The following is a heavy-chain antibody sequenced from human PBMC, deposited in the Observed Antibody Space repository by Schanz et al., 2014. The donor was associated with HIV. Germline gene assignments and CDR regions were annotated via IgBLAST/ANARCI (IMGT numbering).Heavy chain of an antibody. CDR3: ARDSYYDRSRYSGYYYYGMDV. J-gene: IGHJ6*02. V-gene: IGHV3-30*03. Sequence: QVQLVESGGGVVQPGRSLRLSCAASGFTFSSYGMHWVRQAPGKGLEWVAVISYDGSNKYYADSVKGRFTISRDNAKNSLYLQMSSLRAEDTAVYYCARDSYYDRSRYSGYYYYGMDVWGQGTTVTVS. D-gene: IGHD3-9*01. CDR1: GFTFSSYG. CDR2: ISYDGSNK.